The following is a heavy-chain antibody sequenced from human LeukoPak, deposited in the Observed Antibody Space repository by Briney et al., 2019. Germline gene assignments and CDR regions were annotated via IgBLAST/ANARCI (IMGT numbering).Heavy chain of an antibody. J-gene: IGHJ6*03. Sequence: SVKVSSTASGGTFSIYAISWVRQAPGQGREWMGGIIPIFGTANYAQKFQGRVTITTDESTSTAYMELSSLRSEDTAVYYCARGGYYDSSGYSDYYYYMDVWGKGTTVTVSS. V-gene: IGHV1-69*05. CDR3: ARGGYYDSSGYSDYYYYMDV. D-gene: IGHD3-22*01. CDR2: IIPIFGTA. CDR1: GGTFSIYA.